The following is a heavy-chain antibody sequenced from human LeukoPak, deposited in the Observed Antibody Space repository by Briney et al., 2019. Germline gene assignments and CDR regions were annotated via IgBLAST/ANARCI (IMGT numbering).Heavy chain of an antibody. D-gene: IGHD5-24*01. CDR1: GFTFSSYS. Sequence: GGSLRLSCAASGFTFSSYSMNWVRQAPGKGLEWVSSISSSSSYIYYADSVKGRFTISRDNAKNSLYLQMNSLRAEDTAVYYCARVEMATITSDYWSQGTLVTVSS. V-gene: IGHV3-21*01. CDR2: ISSSSSYI. CDR3: ARVEMATITSDY. J-gene: IGHJ4*02.